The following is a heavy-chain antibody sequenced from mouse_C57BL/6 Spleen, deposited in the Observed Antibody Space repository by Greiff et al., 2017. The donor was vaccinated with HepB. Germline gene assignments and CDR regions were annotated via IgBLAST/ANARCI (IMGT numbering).Heavy chain of an antibody. J-gene: IGHJ2*01. CDR1: GFTFSSYA. D-gene: IGHD1-1*01. V-gene: IGHV5-4*01. CDR3: ARDLQGTVVGDYFDY. Sequence: EVMLVESGGGLVKPGGSLKLSCAASGFTFSSYAMSWVRQTPEKRLEWVATISDGGSYTYYPDNVKGRFTISRDNAKNNLYLQMSHLKSEDTAMYYCARDLQGTVVGDYFDYWGQGTTLTVSS. CDR2: ISDGGSYT.